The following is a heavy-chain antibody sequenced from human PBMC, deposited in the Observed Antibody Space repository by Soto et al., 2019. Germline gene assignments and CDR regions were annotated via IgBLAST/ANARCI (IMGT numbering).Heavy chain of an antibody. Sequence: QVQLVQSGAEVKKPGASVKVSCKASGYTFTSYAMHWVRQAPGQRLEWMGWINAGNGNTKYSQKFQGRVTITRDTSASIAYMELSSLRSEDTAVYYCARVHGLLVEDYWGQGTLVTVSS. D-gene: IGHD6-13*01. J-gene: IGHJ4*02. CDR2: INAGNGNT. CDR3: ARVHGLLVEDY. CDR1: GYTFTSYA. V-gene: IGHV1-3*01.